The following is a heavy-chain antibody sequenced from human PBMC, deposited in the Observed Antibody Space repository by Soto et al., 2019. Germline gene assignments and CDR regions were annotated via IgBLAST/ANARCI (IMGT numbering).Heavy chain of an antibody. D-gene: IGHD6-13*01. Sequence: SVKVSCKASGGTFSSYAISWVRQAPGQGLEWMGGIIPIFGTANYAQKFQGRVTITADKSTSTAYMELSSLRSEDTAVYYCARGGAAAGHYGMDVWGQGTTVTVSS. V-gene: IGHV1-69*06. CDR1: GGTFSSYA. CDR2: IIPIFGTA. J-gene: IGHJ6*02. CDR3: ARGGAAAGHYGMDV.